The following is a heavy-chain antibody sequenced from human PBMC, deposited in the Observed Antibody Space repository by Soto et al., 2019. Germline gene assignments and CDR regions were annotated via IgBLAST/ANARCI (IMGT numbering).Heavy chain of an antibody. J-gene: IGHJ4*02. D-gene: IGHD2-21*02. CDR2: IIPIFGTA. CDR1: GVTFSSYA. Sequence: SVKVSCKASGVTFSSYAISWVRQAPGQGLEWMGGIIPIFGTANYAQKFQGRVTITADESTSTAYMELSSLRSEDTAVYYCASSRRAYCGGDCYRGFDYWGQGTLVTVSS. CDR3: ASSRRAYCGGDCYRGFDY. V-gene: IGHV1-69*13.